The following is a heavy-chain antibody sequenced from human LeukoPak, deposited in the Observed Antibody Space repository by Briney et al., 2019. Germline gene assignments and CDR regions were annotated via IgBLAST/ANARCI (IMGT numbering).Heavy chain of an antibody. V-gene: IGHV1-69*06. CDR3: ARPYCSGGSCSPGYYGMDV. J-gene: IGHJ6*04. Sequence: SVKVSSKDSRGTFSGYAISWVRQAPGQGLEWMGGIFLIFGTANYAPKFQGRVTITADKSASTAYMELSSLRSEDTAVYYCARPYCSGGSCSPGYYGMDVWGKGTTVTVSS. D-gene: IGHD2-15*01. CDR1: RGTFSGYA. CDR2: IFLIFGTA.